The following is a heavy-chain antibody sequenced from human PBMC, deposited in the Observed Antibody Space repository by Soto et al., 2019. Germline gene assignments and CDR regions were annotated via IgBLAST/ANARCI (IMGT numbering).Heavy chain of an antibody. CDR2: IRSKANNYAT. J-gene: IGHJ4*02. Sequence: EVQLVESGGGLVQPGGSLKLSCAASGFTFSAAARHWLRQTTGKGLEWVGRIRSKANNYATEYAAAVKGRFTICRDDSKNTAYMQMNSLKTEDTAVYYCTRHTVDYWGQGTLVTVSS. V-gene: IGHV3-73*01. CDR3: TRHTVDY. CDR1: GFTFSAAA.